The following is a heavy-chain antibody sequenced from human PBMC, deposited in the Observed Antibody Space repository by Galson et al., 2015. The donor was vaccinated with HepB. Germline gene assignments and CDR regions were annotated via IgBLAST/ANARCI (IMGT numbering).Heavy chain of an antibody. J-gene: IGHJ4*02. D-gene: IGHD3-22*01. CDR1: GGTFSSYA. CDR2: IIPIFGTA. Sequence: SVKVSCKASGGTFSSYAISWVRQAPGQGLEWMGGIIPIFGTANYAQKFQGRVTITADESTSTAYMELSSLRSEDTAVYYCARGARGYDSSGYDYWGQGTLVTVSS. CDR3: ARGARGYDSSGYDY. V-gene: IGHV1-69*13.